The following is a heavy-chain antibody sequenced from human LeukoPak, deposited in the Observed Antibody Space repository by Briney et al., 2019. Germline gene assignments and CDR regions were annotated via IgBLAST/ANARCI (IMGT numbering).Heavy chain of an antibody. CDR3: AKVVSGYHFDY. Sequence: GGSLRLSCAASGFTFSSYGMSWVRRAPGKGPEWVSGISGSGGNTYYADSVKGRFTVSRDNSQNTLYLQMNTLRAEDTAVYYCAKVVSGYHFDYWGQGTLVTVSS. CDR2: ISGSGGNT. V-gene: IGHV3-23*01. J-gene: IGHJ4*02. D-gene: IGHD5-12*01. CDR1: GFTFSSYG.